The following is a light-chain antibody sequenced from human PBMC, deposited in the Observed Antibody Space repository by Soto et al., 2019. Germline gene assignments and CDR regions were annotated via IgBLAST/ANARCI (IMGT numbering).Light chain of an antibody. CDR1: ETVRSN. Sequence: RVMPQSPDTLSVSPGACLALSGRASETVRSNLAWYQQKPGQPPRLLIYAASTRATGIPARFIGNGSGTEFTLTISSLQSEDFAVYYRHQYNNWWTFGQGTKVDIK. V-gene: IGKV3D-15*01. CDR2: AAS. J-gene: IGKJ1*01. CDR3: HQYNNWWT.